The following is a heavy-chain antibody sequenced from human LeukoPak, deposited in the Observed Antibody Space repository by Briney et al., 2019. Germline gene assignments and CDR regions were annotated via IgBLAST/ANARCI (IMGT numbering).Heavy chain of an antibody. CDR3: AREYFYYYYMDV. D-gene: IGHD3-9*01. Sequence: PGGSLRLSCAASGFTFSSYAMRWVRQAPGKGLEWVAVISYDGSNKYYADSVKGRFTISRDNSKNTLYLQMNSLRAEDTAVYYCAREYFYYYYMDVWGKGTTVTVSS. CDR2: ISYDGSNK. J-gene: IGHJ6*03. CDR1: GFTFSSYA. V-gene: IGHV3-30*01.